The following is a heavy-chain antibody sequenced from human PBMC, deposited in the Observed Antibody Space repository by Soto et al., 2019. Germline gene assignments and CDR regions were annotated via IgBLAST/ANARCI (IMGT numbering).Heavy chain of an antibody. V-gene: IGHV1-18*01. D-gene: IGHD3-10*01. CDR3: ARDLTMIRGVTDFDY. J-gene: IGHJ4*02. Sequence: QVQLVQSGAEVKKPGASVKVSCKASGYTFTSYGISWVRQAPGQGLKWMGWISAYNGNTNYAQKLQDRVIVTTDTSTSTAYMELRSLRSDDTAIYYCARDLTMIRGVTDFDYWGQGTLVTVSS. CDR2: ISAYNGNT. CDR1: GYTFTSYG.